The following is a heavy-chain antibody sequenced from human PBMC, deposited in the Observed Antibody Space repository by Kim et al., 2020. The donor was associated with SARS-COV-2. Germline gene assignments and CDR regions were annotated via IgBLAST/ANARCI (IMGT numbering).Heavy chain of an antibody. CDR2: IYYSGST. D-gene: IGHD3-10*01. V-gene: IGHV4-61*01. J-gene: IGHJ6*02. Sequence: SETLSLTCTVSGGSVSSGSYYWSWIRQPPGKGLEWIGYIYYSGSTNYNPSLKSRVTISVDTSKNQFSLNLSSVTAADTAVYYCARGGLWFGDVGYYYGMDVWGQGTTVTVSS. CDR3: ARGGLWFGDVGYYYGMDV. CDR1: GGSVSSGSYY.